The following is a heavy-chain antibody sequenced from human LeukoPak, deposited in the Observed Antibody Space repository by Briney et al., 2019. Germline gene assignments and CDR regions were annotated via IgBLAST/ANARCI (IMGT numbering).Heavy chain of an antibody. CDR2: ISGSGGST. CDR1: GFTFSSYA. Sequence: GGSLRLSCAASGFTFSSYAMSWVRQAPGEGLEWVPAISGSGGSTYYADSVKGRFTISRDNSKNTLYLQMNSLRAEDTAVYYCASQNRYNWNNRTENNDYWGQGTLVTVSS. D-gene: IGHD1/OR15-1a*01. V-gene: IGHV3-23*01. J-gene: IGHJ4*02. CDR3: ASQNRYNWNNRTENNDY.